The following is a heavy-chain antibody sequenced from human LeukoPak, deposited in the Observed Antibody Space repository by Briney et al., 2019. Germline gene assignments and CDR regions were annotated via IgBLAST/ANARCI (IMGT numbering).Heavy chain of an antibody. CDR3: ATGQGHGMDV. Sequence: GGSLRLSCAASGFTFSSYWMHWVRQAPGKRLVWVSRINSDGSSTSYADSVKGRFTISRDNAKNTLYLQMNGLRAEDTAVYYCATGQGHGMDVWGQGTTVTVSS. CDR2: INSDGSST. J-gene: IGHJ6*02. V-gene: IGHV3-74*01. CDR1: GFTFSSYW. D-gene: IGHD1-14*01.